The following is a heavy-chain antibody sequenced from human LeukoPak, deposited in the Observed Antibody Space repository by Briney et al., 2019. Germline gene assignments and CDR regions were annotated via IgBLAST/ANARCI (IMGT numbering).Heavy chain of an antibody. V-gene: IGHV3-48*03. J-gene: IGHJ4*02. D-gene: IGHD3-10*01. CDR2: ISGSGGRT. CDR3: ARVGTGGSGSYYLDY. CDR1: GFTFDNYA. Sequence: GGSLRLSCSASGFTFDNYAMHWVRQAPMKGLEWVASISGSGGRTYYADSVKGRFTISRDNAKNSLYLQMNSLRAEDTAVYYCARVGTGGSGSYYLDYWGQGTLVTVSS.